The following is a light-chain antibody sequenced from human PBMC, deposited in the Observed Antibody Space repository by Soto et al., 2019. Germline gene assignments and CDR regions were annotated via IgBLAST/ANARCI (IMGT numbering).Light chain of an antibody. V-gene: IGKV3D-20*02. CDR3: QQSYSTSFT. CDR1: QDIRSH. CDR2: DAS. J-gene: IGKJ3*01. Sequence: ENVLTQSPGTLSLSPGERVTLSCRASQDIRSHLAWYQHKPGQAPRLLIFDASSRATGIPDRFSASGSGTDFTLSISRLEPEDFATYYCQQSYSTSFTFGPGTKVDIK.